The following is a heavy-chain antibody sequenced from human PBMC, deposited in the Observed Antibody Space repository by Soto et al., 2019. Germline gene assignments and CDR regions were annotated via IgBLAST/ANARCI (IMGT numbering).Heavy chain of an antibody. V-gene: IGHV3-48*03. CDR2: ISSSGSSV. CDR3: VRYCSSTLCNGVATRTFDY. Sequence: VGSLRLSCAASRFTFSTYEMHWVRQAPGKGLEWVSCISSSGSSVYYADSVKGRFTISRDNSRNSLYLQMNSLRDEDTALYYCVRYCSSTLCNGVATRTFDYWGQEALVTVSS. CDR1: RFTFSTYE. D-gene: IGHD5-12*01. J-gene: IGHJ4*02.